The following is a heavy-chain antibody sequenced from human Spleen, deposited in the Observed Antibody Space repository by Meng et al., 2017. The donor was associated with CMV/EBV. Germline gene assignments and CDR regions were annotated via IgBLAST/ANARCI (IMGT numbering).Heavy chain of an antibody. Sequence: QVQLQRWGAGLLKPSETTSLTCAVFGGAFSGYYWSWIRQPPGKGLEWIGEINHSGSTNYNPSLKSRVTISVDTSKNQFSLKLSSVTAADTAVYYCASHIAAAGTGYWGQGTLVTVSS. CDR1: GGAFSGYY. CDR2: INHSGST. V-gene: IGHV4-34*01. J-gene: IGHJ4*02. D-gene: IGHD6-13*01. CDR3: ASHIAAAGTGY.